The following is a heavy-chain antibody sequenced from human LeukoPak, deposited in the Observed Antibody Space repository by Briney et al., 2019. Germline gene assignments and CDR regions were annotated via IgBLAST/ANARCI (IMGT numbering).Heavy chain of an antibody. D-gene: IGHD6-13*01. V-gene: IGHV3-23*01. J-gene: IGHJ4*02. Sequence: GGSLRLSCAASGLTFSDYSMTWVRQAPGKGLFWVSGISAGGGSTYYADSVKGRFTISRDNSRNALHLQMNSLRAEDTAVYYCAKDAAGPEYWGQGTLVTVSS. CDR1: GLTFSDYS. CDR3: AKDAAGPEY. CDR2: ISAGGGST.